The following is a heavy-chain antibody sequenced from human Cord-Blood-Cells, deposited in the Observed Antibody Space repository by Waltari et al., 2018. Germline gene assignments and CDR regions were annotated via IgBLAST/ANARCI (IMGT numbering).Heavy chain of an antibody. Sequence: QITLQESGPTLVKPTQTLTLTCTFSGFSLRTRGVGVGWIRQPPGKALEWLAPIYWDDDKRYSPSLKSRLTITKDTSKNQVVLTMTNMDPVDTATYYCAHRPPGHTIFGVVREFDPWGQGTLVTVSS. CDR1: GFSLRTRGVG. CDR3: AHRPPGHTIFGVVREFDP. D-gene: IGHD3-3*01. J-gene: IGHJ5*02. CDR2: IYWDDDK. V-gene: IGHV2-5*02.